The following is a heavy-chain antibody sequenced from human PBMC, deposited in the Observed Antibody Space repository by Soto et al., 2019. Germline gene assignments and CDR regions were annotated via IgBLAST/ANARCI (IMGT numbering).Heavy chain of an antibody. J-gene: IGHJ4*02. V-gene: IGHV3-64D*06. Sequence: VQLVESGGTLVQPGGSLRLSCSASGFTFNTFAMHWVRQTPGKGLEFVSAISSNGGNTYYADSVKGRFAISRDNSKNTLYLQMYRLRPEDTALYYCVKEGYMRSDWYGQFDCWGQGTLVTVSS. D-gene: IGHD6-19*01. CDR1: GFTFNTFA. CDR3: VKEGYMRSDWYGQFDC. CDR2: ISSNGGNT.